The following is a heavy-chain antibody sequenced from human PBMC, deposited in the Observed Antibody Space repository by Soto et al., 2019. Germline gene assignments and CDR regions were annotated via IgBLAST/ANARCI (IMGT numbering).Heavy chain of an antibody. CDR1: GFTFSSYG. CDR3: AKAPDY. J-gene: IGHJ4*02. CDR2: ISYDGSNK. Sequence: QVQLVESGGGVVQPGRSLRLSCAASGFTFSSYGMHWVRQAPGKGLEWVAVISYDGSNKYYADSVKGRFTISRDNSENTLYLQMNSLRAEDTAVYYCAKAPDYWGQGTLVTVSS. V-gene: IGHV3-30*18.